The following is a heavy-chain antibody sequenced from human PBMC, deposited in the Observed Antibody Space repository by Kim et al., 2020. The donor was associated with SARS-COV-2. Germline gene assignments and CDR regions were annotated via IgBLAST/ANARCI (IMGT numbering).Heavy chain of an antibody. CDR2: IWYDGSNK. Sequence: GGSLRLSCAASGFTFSSYGMHWVRQAPGKGLEWVAVIWYDGSNKYYADSVKGRFTISRDNSKNTLYLQMNSLRAEDTAVYYCARDGSLNNYYGSGSPSSATYGMDVWGQGTTVTVSS. D-gene: IGHD3-10*01. V-gene: IGHV3-33*01. CDR1: GFTFSSYG. J-gene: IGHJ6*02. CDR3: ARDGSLNNYYGSGSPSSATYGMDV.